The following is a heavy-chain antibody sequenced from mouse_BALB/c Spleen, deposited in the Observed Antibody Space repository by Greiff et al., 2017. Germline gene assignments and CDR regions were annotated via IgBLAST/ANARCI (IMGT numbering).Heavy chain of an antibody. CDR1: GYTFTDYA. CDR3: ARGGGSMDY. Sequence: VQLQQSGAELVRPGVSVKISCKGSGYTFTDYAMHWVKQSHAKSLEWIGVISTYYGDASYNQKFKGKATMTVDKSSSTAYMELARLTSEDSAIYYCARGGGSMDYWGQGTTLTVSS. CDR2: ISTYYGDA. D-gene: IGHD1-1*02. V-gene: IGHV1S137*01. J-gene: IGHJ2*01.